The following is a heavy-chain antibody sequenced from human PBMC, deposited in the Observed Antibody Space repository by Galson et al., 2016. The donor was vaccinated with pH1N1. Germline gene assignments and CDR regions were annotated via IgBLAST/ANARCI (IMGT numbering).Heavy chain of an antibody. J-gene: IGHJ4*02. CDR1: GGSISSSSYY. CDR3: ARHFHGDYALD. D-gene: IGHD4-17*01. CDR2: VYYSGIT. V-gene: IGHV4-39*01. Sequence: ETLSLTCTVSGGSISSSSYYWGWIRQPPGKGLEWIGSVYYSGITYYNPSLKSLVTISVDTSKKHFSLKLSSVTAADTAVYYCARHFHGDYALDWGQGTLVTVSS.